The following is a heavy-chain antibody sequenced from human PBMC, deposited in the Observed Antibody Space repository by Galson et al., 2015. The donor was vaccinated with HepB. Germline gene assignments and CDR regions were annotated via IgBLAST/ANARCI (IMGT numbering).Heavy chain of an antibody. Sequence: QSGAEVKKPGESLKISCKASGYSFSTYWIGWVRQMPGRGLEWMGVIYPTDSDTRYSPSFQGQVTISADTSISTAYLQWSSLKASDTAMYYCARSNPGGTVPATYYFDYWGQGTLVTVSS. CDR2: IYPTDSDT. V-gene: IGHV5-51*01. D-gene: IGHD2-2*01. CDR1: GYSFSTYW. CDR3: ARSNPGGTVPATYYFDY. J-gene: IGHJ4*02.